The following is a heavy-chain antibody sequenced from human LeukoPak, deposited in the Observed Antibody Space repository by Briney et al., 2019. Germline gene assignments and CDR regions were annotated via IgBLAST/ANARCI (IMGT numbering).Heavy chain of an antibody. D-gene: IGHD3-10*01. J-gene: IGHJ6*04. CDR1: GFTFRNYG. Sequence: GGSLRLSCAVSGFTFRNYGMNWVRQAPGKGLEWISATGGSGESTYYADSVKGRFTISRDNSKNTLFLQMNSLTAEDTAVYYCAKGTTDYGSGYGMDVWGKGTTVIVSS. CDR2: TGGSGEST. CDR3: AKGTTDYGSGYGMDV. V-gene: IGHV3-23*01.